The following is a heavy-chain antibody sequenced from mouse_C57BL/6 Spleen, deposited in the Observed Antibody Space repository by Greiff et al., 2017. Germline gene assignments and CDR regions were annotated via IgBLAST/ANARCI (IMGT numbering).Heavy chain of an antibody. Sequence: QVQLQQSGPELVKPGASVRISCKASGYAFSSSWMNWVKQRPGKGLEWIGRIYPGDGDTNYNGKFKGKATLTADKSSSTAYMQLSSLTSEDSAVYFCARDGYSDYWGQGTTLTVSS. CDR1: GYAFSSSW. D-gene: IGHD2-3*01. V-gene: IGHV1-82*01. CDR3: ARDGYSDY. J-gene: IGHJ2*01. CDR2: IYPGDGDT.